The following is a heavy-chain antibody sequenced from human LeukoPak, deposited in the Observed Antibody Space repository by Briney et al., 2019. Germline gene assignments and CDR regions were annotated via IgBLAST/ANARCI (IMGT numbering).Heavy chain of an antibody. V-gene: IGHV4-59*08. J-gene: IGHJ5*02. CDR2: IYYNGYT. D-gene: IGHD2-15*01. CDR1: GGSTNNYY. CDR3: ARHVALISFDP. Sequence: SETLSLTCTVSGGSTNNYYWNWIRQSPGKGLEWVGFIYYNGYTSYNPSLKSRVTLSIDTSKNQFSLKLSSVTAADTAVYYCARHVALISFDPWGQGTLVTVSS.